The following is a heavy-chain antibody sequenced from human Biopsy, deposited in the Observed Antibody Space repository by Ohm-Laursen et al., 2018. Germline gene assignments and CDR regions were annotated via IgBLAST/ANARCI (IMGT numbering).Heavy chain of an antibody. V-gene: IGHV3-23*01. CDR2: LSGSGGTT. D-gene: IGHD2-15*01. CDR1: GFTFSSYG. J-gene: IGHJ4*02. Sequence: SLRLSCSAPGFTFSSYGMSWVRQAPGKGLEWVSVLSGSGGTTYYADSVKGRFTISRDNSKNTSYLQMNSLTAEDTAVYYCAKTFHGSSFLYDYWGQGTPVTVSS. CDR3: AKTFHGSSFLYDY.